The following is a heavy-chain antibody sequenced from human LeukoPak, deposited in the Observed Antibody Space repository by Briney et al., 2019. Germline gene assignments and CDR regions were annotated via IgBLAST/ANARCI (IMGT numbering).Heavy chain of an antibody. J-gene: IGHJ4*02. CDR1: GYSISSGYY. CDR3: VGAGLKLLGSSDPDYGGPRVDY. CDR2: IYHSGST. V-gene: IGHV4-38-2*02. Sequence: SETLSLTCTVSGYSISSGYYWGWIRQPPGKGLEWIGSIYHSGSTYYNPSLKSRVTISVDTSKNQFSLKLSSVTAADTAVYYCVGAGLKLLGSSDPDYGGPRVDYWGQGTLVTVSS. D-gene: IGHD4-23*01.